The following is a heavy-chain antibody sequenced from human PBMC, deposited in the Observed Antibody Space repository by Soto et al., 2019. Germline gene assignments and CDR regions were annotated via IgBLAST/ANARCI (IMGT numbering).Heavy chain of an antibody. V-gene: IGHV3-48*03. D-gene: IGHD3-22*01. CDR3: ARDEPYYYDSSGHSRYYYGMDV. Sequence: GSLRLSCAASGFTISSYEMNWVRQAPGEGLEWVSYISSSGSTIYYADSVKGRFTISRENAKNSLYLQMNSLRAEDTAVYYCARDEPYYYDSSGHSRYYYGMDVWGQGTTVTVS. CDR1: GFTISSYE. J-gene: IGHJ6*02. CDR2: ISSSGSTI.